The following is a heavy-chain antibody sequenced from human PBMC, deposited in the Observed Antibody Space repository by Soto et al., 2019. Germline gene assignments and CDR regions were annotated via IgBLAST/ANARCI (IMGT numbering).Heavy chain of an antibody. CDR2: IWYDGSNK. D-gene: IGHD2-2*01. J-gene: IGHJ6*02. Sequence: GGSLRLSCAASGFTFSSYGMHWVRQAPGKGLEWVAVIWYDGSNKYYADSVKGRFTISRDNSKNTLYLQMNSLRAEDTAVYYCARDLVRIVVVPAAMPYYYYYGMDVWGQGTTVTVSS. V-gene: IGHV3-33*01. CDR3: ARDLVRIVVVPAAMPYYYYYGMDV. CDR1: GFTFSSYG.